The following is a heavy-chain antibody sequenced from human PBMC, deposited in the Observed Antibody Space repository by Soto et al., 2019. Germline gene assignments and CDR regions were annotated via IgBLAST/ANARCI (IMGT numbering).Heavy chain of an antibody. J-gene: IGHJ4*02. Sequence: SETLSLTCTVSGGSISRSIYYGGWIRQPPGKVLEWIGSIYYSGSTYYNPSLKSRVTISVDTSKNQFSLKLSSVTAADTAVYYCARHRYYDILTGYYRAPKTYYFDYWGQGTLVTVSS. V-gene: IGHV4-39*01. CDR1: GGSISRSIYY. CDR3: ARHRYYDILTGYYRAPKTYYFDY. D-gene: IGHD3-9*01. CDR2: IYYSGST.